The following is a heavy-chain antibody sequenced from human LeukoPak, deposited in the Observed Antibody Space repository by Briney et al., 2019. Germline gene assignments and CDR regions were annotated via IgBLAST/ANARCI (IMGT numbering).Heavy chain of an antibody. J-gene: IGHJ4*02. CDR2: IYISGSTSGST. D-gene: IGHD3-16*02. CDR1: GGSISNYY. CDR3: AGDSYVWGSYRYNY. V-gene: IGHV4-4*07. Sequence: PSETLSLTCTVSGGSISNYYWSWIRQPAGKGLEWIGRIYISGSTSGSTDYNPSLKSRVTMSVDTSRNQFSLKLSSVTAADTAVYYCAGDSYVWGSYRYNYWGQGTLVTVSS.